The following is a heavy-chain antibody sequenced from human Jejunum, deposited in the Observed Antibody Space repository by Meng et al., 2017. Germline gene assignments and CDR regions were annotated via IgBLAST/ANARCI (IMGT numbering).Heavy chain of an antibody. D-gene: IGHD1-1*01. Sequence: SLKISCAASGFTFGDYDMNWVRQAPGRGLEWVSGIGWNSGDIVYADSVKGRFTISRDNVKNSLYLQMNSLRDEDTAFYYCAKLGVETPFDYWGQGTLVTVSS. CDR1: GFTFGDYD. CDR3: AKLGVETPFDY. J-gene: IGHJ4*02. V-gene: IGHV3-9*01. CDR2: IGWNSGDI.